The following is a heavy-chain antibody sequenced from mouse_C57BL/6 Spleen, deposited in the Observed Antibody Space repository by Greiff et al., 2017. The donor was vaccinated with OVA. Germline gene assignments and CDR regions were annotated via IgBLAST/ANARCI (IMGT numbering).Heavy chain of an antibody. Sequence: QVQLKQSGPELVKPGASVKISCKASGYAFSSSWMNWVKQRPGKGLEWIGRIYPGDGDTNYNGKFKGKATLTADKSSSTAYMQLSSLTSEDSAVYFCARSPYDYDDAWFAYWGQGTLVTVSA. V-gene: IGHV1-82*01. CDR3: ARSPYDYDDAWFAY. CDR2: IYPGDGDT. D-gene: IGHD2-4*01. J-gene: IGHJ3*01. CDR1: GYAFSSSW.